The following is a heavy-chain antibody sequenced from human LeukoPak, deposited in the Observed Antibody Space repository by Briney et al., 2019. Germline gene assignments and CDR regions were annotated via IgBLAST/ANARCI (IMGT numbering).Heavy chain of an antibody. CDR1: GFTFSNYW. V-gene: IGHV3-23*01. CDR3: AKSLGPYYFDY. Sequence: GGSLRLSCGASGFTFSNYWMTWVRQAPGKGLEWVSAISGSGGSTYYADSVKGRFTISRDNSKNTLYLQMKGLRAEDTALYYCAKSLGPYYFDYWGQGTLVTVSS. J-gene: IGHJ4*02. CDR2: ISGSGGST.